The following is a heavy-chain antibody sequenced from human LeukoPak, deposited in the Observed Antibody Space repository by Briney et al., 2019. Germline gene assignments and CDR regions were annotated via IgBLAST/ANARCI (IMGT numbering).Heavy chain of an antibody. J-gene: IGHJ4*02. CDR3: ARDQNYYGSGSYPPLFDY. V-gene: IGHV3-30-3*01. CDR1: GFTFSSYA. Sequence: QTGGSLRLSCAASGFTFSSYAMHWVRQAPGKGLEWVAVISYDGSNKYYADSVKGRFTISRDNSKNTLYLQMNSLRAEDTAVYYCARDQNYYGSGSYPPLFDYWGQGTLVTVSS. D-gene: IGHD3-10*01. CDR2: ISYDGSNK.